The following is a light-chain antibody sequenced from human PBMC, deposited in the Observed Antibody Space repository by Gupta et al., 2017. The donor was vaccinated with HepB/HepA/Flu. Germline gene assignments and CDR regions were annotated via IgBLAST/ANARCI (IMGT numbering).Light chain of an antibody. Sequence: DIQLTQSPSFLSASVGDRVTITCRASQGIRSYLAWYQQKPGKAPKLLIYVASTLQSGVPSRVSGSGSGTEFTLTISSLQPEDFASYYCQQSKNFPLTFGQGTLLEIK. J-gene: IGKJ5*01. CDR2: VAS. V-gene: IGKV1-9*01. CDR1: QGIRSY. CDR3: QQSKNFPLT.